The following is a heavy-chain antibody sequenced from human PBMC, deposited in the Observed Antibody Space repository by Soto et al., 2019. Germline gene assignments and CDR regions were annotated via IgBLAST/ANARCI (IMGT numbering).Heavy chain of an antibody. D-gene: IGHD3-3*01. CDR3: AREIFGVVIIRSYYYYYGMDV. J-gene: IGHJ6*02. Sequence: SVKVSCKASGGTFSSYAISWVRQAPGQGLEWMGGIIPIFGTANYAQKFQGRVTITADESTSTAYMELSSLRSEDTAVYYCAREIFGVVIIRSYYYYYGMDVWGQGTTVTVSS. CDR2: IIPIFGTA. V-gene: IGHV1-69*13. CDR1: GGTFSSYA.